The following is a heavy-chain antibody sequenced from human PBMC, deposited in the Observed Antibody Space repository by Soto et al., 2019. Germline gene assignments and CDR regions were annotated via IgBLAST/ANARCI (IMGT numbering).Heavy chain of an antibody. V-gene: IGHV1-2*02. J-gene: IGHJ4*02. CDR2: INPNSGGT. CDR1: GYTFTGYY. D-gene: IGHD2-15*01. CDR3: ARDLAKGGGSAGFDY. Sequence: ASVKVSCKASGYTFTGYYIHWVRQAPGQGLEWTGWINPNSGGTKYPQRFQGRVTMTRDTSISTVYMSLTGLKSDDTAVYFCARDLAKGGGSAGFDYWGQGTLVTVSS.